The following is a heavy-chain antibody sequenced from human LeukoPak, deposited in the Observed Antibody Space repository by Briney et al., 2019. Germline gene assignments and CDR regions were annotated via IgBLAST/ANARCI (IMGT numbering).Heavy chain of an antibody. CDR2: INHSGST. V-gene: IGHV4-34*01. Sequence: SETLSLTCAVYGGSFSGYYWSWLRQPPGKGLEWIGEINHSGSTNYNPSLKSRVTISVDTSKNQFSLKLSSVTAADTAVYYCARNNWNYLIDYWGQGTLVTVSS. CDR3: ARNNWNYLIDY. CDR1: GGSFSGYY. D-gene: IGHD1-7*01. J-gene: IGHJ4*02.